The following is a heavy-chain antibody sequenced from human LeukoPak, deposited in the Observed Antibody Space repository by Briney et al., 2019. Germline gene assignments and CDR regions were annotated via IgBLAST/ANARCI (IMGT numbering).Heavy chain of an antibody. CDR1: GFTFSNAW. D-gene: IGHD1-7*01. CDR2: IKSKTDGGTT. J-gene: IGHJ4*02. CDR3: TTSPVELLRTLLPPIDY. V-gene: IGHV3-15*01. Sequence: KPGGSLRLSCAASGFTFSNAWMSWVRQAPGKGLEWVGRIKSKTDGGTTDYAAPVKGRFTISRDDSKNTLYLQMNSLKTEDTAVYYCTTSPVELLRTLLPPIDYWGQGTLVTVSS.